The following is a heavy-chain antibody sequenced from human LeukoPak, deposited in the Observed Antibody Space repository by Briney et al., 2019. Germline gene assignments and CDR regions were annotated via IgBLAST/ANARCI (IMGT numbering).Heavy chain of an antibody. CDR2: INTNTGNP. Sequence: ASVKVSCKASGYTFTSYAMNWVRQAPGQGLEWMGWINTNTGNPTYAQGFTGRFVFSLDTSVSTAYLQISSLKAEDTAVYYCARGLMTTVTRAYVGTLGYWGQGTLVTVSS. J-gene: IGHJ4*02. CDR3: ARGLMTTVTRAYVGTLGY. D-gene: IGHD4-17*01. CDR1: GYTFTSYA. V-gene: IGHV7-4-1*02.